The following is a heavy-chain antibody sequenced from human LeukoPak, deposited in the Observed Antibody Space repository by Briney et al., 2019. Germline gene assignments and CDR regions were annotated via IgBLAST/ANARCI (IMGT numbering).Heavy chain of an antibody. CDR3: AKPTYGEEIVDY. V-gene: IGHV3-30*18. J-gene: IGHJ4*02. Sequence: GGSLRLSCAASGFTFSRYGMHWVRQAPGKGLEWVAFISLDGSNKYYADSVNGRFTISRDNSMNTRYLQINSLRAEDTAVYYWAKPTYGEEIVDYWGQGTLVTVSP. D-gene: IGHD3-3*01. CDR2: ISLDGSNK. CDR1: GFTFSRYG.